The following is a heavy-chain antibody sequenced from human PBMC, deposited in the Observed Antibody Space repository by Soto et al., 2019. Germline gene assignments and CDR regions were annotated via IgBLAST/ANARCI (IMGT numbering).Heavy chain of an antibody. D-gene: IGHD2-21*01. J-gene: IGHJ4*02. CDR3: VRGTGDWGLSDN. Sequence: QVQLVESGGGVIQPGKSLRLSCAASGFAFSADAMHWVRQAPGKGLEWVAVLWADGSRQFYLDSLKGRFSISRDNSKNTLYLQMNNLRIDDTAMYFCVRGTGDWGLSDNWGQGTLVSVSS. CDR2: LWADGSRQ. V-gene: IGHV3-33*01. CDR1: GFAFSADA.